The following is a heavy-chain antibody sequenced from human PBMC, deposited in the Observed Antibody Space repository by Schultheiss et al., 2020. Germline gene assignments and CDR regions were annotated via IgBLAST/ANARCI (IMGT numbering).Heavy chain of an antibody. CDR1: GFTFSSYD. Sequence: GGSLRLSCAASGFTFSSYDMHWVRQATGKGLEWVSAIGTAGDTYYPGSVKGRFTISRDNSKNTLYLQMNSLRDEDTAVYYCARALGDGMDVWGQGTTVTVSS. D-gene: IGHD3-16*01. CDR2: IGTAGDT. J-gene: IGHJ6*02. CDR3: ARALGDGMDV. V-gene: IGHV3-13*01.